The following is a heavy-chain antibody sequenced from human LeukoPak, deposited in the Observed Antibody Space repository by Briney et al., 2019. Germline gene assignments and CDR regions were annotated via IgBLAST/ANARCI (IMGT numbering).Heavy chain of an antibody. CDR2: ISADAVDT. CDR1: GFTFSNHA. D-gene: IGHD2-8*02. V-gene: IGHV3-23*01. J-gene: IGHJ5*02. Sequence: PGGSLRLSCVASGFTFSNHAMTWVRQAPGKGLEWVSAISADAVDTFYAPSVKGRFTISRDNSKNTMYLQMNSLRAEDTATYYCAKDVWWSVSWGQGTLVTVSS. CDR3: AKDVWWSVS.